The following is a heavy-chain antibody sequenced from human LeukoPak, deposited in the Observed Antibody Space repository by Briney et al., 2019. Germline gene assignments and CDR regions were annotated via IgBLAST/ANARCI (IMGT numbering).Heavy chain of an antibody. CDR2: ISGYNGDT. CDR1: GYPFSSCG. Sequence: ASVKVSCKTFGYPFSSCGINWVRQAHGQGLEWMGWISGYNGDTNYQGRVTMTTDTSTNTAYMDLRRLRSDDTAVYYCARVAAEVVGLPGAIGFGWLRRDYYYMDVWGKGTTVTVSS. CDR3: ARVAAEVVGLPGAIGFGWLRRDYYYMDV. J-gene: IGHJ6*03. V-gene: IGHV1-18*01. D-gene: IGHD2-2*02.